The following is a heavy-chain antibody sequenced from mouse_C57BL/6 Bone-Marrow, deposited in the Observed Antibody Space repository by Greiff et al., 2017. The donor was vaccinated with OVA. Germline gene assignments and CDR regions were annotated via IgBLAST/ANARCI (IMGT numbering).Heavy chain of an antibody. CDR1: GYTFTSYW. J-gene: IGHJ2*01. CDR2: IYPGNSDT. Sequence: VQLQQSGTVLARPGASVKMSCKTSGYTFTSYWMHWVKQRPGQGLEWIGAIYPGNSDTSYNQKFKGKAKLTAVTSASTAYMELSSLTNEDSAVYYCTRGRTVVASFDYWGQGTTLTVSS. CDR3: TRGRTVVASFDY. D-gene: IGHD1-1*01. V-gene: IGHV1-5*01.